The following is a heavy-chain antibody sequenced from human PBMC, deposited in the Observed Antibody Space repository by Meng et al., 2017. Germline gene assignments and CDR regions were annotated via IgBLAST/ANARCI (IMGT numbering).Heavy chain of an antibody. D-gene: IGHD2-2*01. V-gene: IGHV3-21*01. J-gene: IGHJ4*02. CDR2: ISSSSSYI. CDR1: GFTFSSYS. Sequence: GESLKISCAASGFTFSSYSMNWVRQAPGKGLEWVSSISSSSSYIYYADSVKGRFTISRDNTKNSLYLQMNSLRAEDTAVYYCARDPYCSSTSCHFDYWGQGTLVTFSS. CDR3: ARDPYCSSTSCHFDY.